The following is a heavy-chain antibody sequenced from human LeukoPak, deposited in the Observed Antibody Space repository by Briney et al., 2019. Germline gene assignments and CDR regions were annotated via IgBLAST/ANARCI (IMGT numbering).Heavy chain of an antibody. J-gene: IGHJ5*02. CDR1: GGSISSYY. D-gene: IGHD2-2*01. CDR3: ARVDCSSTSCSAGYNWFDP. Sequence: SETLSLTCTVSGGSISSYYWSWIRQPPGKGLEWIGYIYYSGSTNYNPSLKSRVTIPVDTSKNQFSLKLSSVTAADTAVYYCARVDCSSTSCSAGYNWFDPWGQGTLVTVSS. CDR2: IYYSGST. V-gene: IGHV4-59*01.